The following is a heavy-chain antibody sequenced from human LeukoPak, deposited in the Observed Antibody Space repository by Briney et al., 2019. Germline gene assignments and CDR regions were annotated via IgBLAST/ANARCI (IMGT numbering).Heavy chain of an antibody. CDR2: ISAYNGNT. J-gene: IGHJ4*02. V-gene: IGHV1-18*04. CDR1: GYSFTGYY. CDR3: ARAEEGDY. Sequence: ASVKVSCKASGYSFTGYYMHWVRQAPGQGLEWVGWISAYNGNTNYAQKLQGRVTMTTDTSTSTAYMELRSLRSDDTAVYYCARAEEGDYWGQGTLVTVSS.